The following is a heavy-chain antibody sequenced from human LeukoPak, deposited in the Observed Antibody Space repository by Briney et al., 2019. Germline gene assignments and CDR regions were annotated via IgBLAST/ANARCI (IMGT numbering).Heavy chain of an antibody. CDR2: IYYSGST. D-gene: IGHD3-3*01. Sequence: SETLSLTCTVSGGSISSSSYYWGWIRQPPGKGLEWIGSIYYSGSTYYNPSLKSRVTISVDTSKNQFSLQLSSVTAADTAVYYCASHNYDFWRNCYYMGVWGKGTTVTVSS. CDR3: ASHNYDFWRNCYYMGV. V-gene: IGHV4-39*01. J-gene: IGHJ6*03. CDR1: GGSISSSSYY.